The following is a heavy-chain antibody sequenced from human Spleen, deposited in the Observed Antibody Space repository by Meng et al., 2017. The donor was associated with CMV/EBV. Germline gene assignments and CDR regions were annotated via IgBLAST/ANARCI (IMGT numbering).Heavy chain of an antibody. V-gene: IGHV4-61*01. CDR1: GGSVSSGNDY. CDR2: INYSGST. D-gene: IGHD3-16*02. Sequence: SGGSVSSGNDYWSWIRQPPGKGLEWIGYINYSGSTDCNPSLKSRVTISVDKSKNQFSLNLRSVTAADTAIYYCARPSLSFSGSPLGYWGHGTLVTVSS. J-gene: IGHJ4*01. CDR3: ARPSLSFSGSPLGY.